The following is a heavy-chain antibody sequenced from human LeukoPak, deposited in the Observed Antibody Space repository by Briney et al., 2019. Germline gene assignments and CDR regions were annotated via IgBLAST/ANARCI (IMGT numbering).Heavy chain of an antibody. J-gene: IGHJ4*02. Sequence: GASVKVSCKASGYTFTGYYMHWVRQAPGQGLEWMGWINPNSGGTNYAQKFQGRVTMTRDTSISTAYMELRSLRSDDTAVYYCARDLDYYDSSGAFDYWGQGTLVTVSS. CDR1: GYTFTGYY. D-gene: IGHD3-22*01. V-gene: IGHV1-2*02. CDR2: INPNSGGT. CDR3: ARDLDYYDSSGAFDY.